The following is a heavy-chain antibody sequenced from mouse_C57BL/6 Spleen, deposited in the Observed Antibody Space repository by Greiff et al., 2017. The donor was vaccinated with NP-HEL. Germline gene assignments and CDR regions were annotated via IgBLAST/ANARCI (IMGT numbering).Heavy chain of an antibody. CDR1: GFTFSDYG. D-gene: IGHD2-1*01. CDR3: ARKNGNYFDY. V-gene: IGHV5-17*01. CDR2: ISSGSSTI. Sequence: EVQWVESGGGLVKPGGSLKLSCAASGFTFSDYGMHWVRQPPEKGLEWVAYISSGSSTIYYADTVKGRFTLSRDNAKNTLFLQMTSLRSEDTAMYYSARKNGNYFDYWGQGTTLTVSS. J-gene: IGHJ2*01.